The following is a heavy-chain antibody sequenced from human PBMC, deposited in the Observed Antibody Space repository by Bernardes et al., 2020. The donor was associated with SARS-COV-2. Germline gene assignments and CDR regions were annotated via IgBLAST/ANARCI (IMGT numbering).Heavy chain of an antibody. CDR3: ARGGEWLLDY. J-gene: IGHJ4*02. CDR1: GGSFSGYY. CDR2: INHSGST. Sequence: SETLSLTCAVYGGSFSGYYWSWIRQPPGKGLEWIGEINHSGSTNCNPSLESRVTISVDTSKNQFSLKLTSVTAADTAVYYCARGGEWLLDYWSQGTLVTVSS. V-gene: IGHV4-34*01. D-gene: IGHD5-12*01.